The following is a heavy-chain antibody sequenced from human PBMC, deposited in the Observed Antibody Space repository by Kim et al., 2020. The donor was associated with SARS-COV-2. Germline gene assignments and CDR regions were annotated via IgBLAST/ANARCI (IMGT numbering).Heavy chain of an antibody. Sequence: GGSLRLSCAASGLIFNNAWMTWVRQAPGKGLEWVARIKSKTDGETTDYAAPVKGRFTVSRDDSKSTLYLQMNSLRIEDTAVYYCTTQGVFPGDWGQGTLVTVSS. D-gene: IGHD2-8*02. CDR1: GLIFNNAW. J-gene: IGHJ4*02. CDR2: IKSKTDGETT. CDR3: TTQGVFPGD. V-gene: IGHV3-15*01.